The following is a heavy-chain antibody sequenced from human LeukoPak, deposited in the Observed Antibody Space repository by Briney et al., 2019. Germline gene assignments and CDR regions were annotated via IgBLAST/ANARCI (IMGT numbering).Heavy chain of an antibody. Sequence: ASVKVSCKASGYTFTSYGISWVRQAPGQGLEWMGWISAYNGNTNYAQKLQGRVTMTTDTSTSTAYMELRSLRSDDTAVYYCARGPYYDSSGPKYYFDYWGQGTLVTVSS. J-gene: IGHJ4*02. CDR2: ISAYNGNT. CDR3: ARGPYYDSSGPKYYFDY. D-gene: IGHD3-22*01. CDR1: GYTFTSYG. V-gene: IGHV1-18*01.